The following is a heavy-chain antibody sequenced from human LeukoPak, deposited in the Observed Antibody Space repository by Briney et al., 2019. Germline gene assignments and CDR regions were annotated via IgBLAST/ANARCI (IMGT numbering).Heavy chain of an antibody. D-gene: IGHD6-13*01. CDR3: ARDWPAGYSSSWAAYDY. Sequence: GGSLRLSCAASGFTFSSYTMNWVRQAPGKGLEWVSAISDTSVNTYYADSVKGRFTISRDNAKNSLYLQMNSLRAEDTAVYYCARDWPAGYSSSWAAYDYWGQGTLVTVSS. J-gene: IGHJ4*02. CDR2: ISDTSVNT. CDR1: GFTFSSYT. V-gene: IGHV3-21*01.